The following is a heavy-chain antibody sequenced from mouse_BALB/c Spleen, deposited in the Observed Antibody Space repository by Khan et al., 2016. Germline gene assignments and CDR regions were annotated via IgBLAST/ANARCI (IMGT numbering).Heavy chain of an antibody. CDR2: ISRDSSTK. D-gene: IGHD2-14*01. CDR3: ARDRNDY. V-gene: IGHV5-17*02. J-gene: IGHJ2*01. CDR1: GFTFSSFG. Sequence: EVELVESGGGLVQPGGSRKLSCAAPGFTFSSFGMHWVRQTPEKGLEWVAYISRDSSTKYYADTVKGRFTISRDNPKNTLFLQMTSLRSEDTAIFYCARDRNDYGGQGTTLTVSS.